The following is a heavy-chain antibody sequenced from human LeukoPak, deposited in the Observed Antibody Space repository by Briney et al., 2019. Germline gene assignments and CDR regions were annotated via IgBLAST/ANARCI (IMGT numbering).Heavy chain of an antibody. CDR3: ARGLTGYSYYFDY. CDR2: IIPIFGTA. CDR1: GGTFSSYA. D-gene: IGHD3-9*01. Sequence: SVKVSCKASGGTFSSYAISWVRQAPGQGLGWMGGIIPIFGTANYAQKFQGRVTITTDESTSTAYMELSSLRSEDTAVYYCARGLTGYSYYFDYWGQGTLVTVSS. J-gene: IGHJ4*02. V-gene: IGHV1-69*05.